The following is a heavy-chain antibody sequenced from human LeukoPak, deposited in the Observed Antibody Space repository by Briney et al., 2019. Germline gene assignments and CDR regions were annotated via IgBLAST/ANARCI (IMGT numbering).Heavy chain of an antibody. D-gene: IGHD1-1*01. CDR3: AINWNLDY. CDR2: ISYNGGNT. V-gene: IGHV3-23*01. J-gene: IGHJ4*02. Sequence: GGSLRLSCAASGFTFSTYAMSWVRQAPGKGLEPVSSISYNGGNTHYADSVRGRFTISRDNSKNAVFLQMNSLRAEDTAVYYCAINWNLDYWGQGTLVTVSS. CDR1: GFTFSTYA.